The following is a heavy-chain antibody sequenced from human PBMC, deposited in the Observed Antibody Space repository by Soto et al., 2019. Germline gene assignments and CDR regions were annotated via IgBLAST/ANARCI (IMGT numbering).Heavy chain of an antibody. J-gene: IGHJ2*01. V-gene: IGHV3-30-3*01. CDR3: ARPLWRDDYNWGYFDL. Sequence: PGGSLRLSCAASGFTFSSYAMHWVSQAPGKGLEWVAVISYDGSNKYYADSVKGRFTISRDNSKNTLYLQMNGLRLEDTAVYYCARPLWRDDYNWGYFDLWGRGTLVTVSS. CDR1: GFTFSSYA. D-gene: IGHD4-4*01. CDR2: ISYDGSNK.